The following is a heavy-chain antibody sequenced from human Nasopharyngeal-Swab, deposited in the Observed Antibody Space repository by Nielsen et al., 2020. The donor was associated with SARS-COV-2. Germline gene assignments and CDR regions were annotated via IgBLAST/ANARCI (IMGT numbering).Heavy chain of an antibody. V-gene: IGHV3-30-3*01. CDR1: GFTFSSYA. CDR3: ATHAGYNSG. J-gene: IGHJ4*02. CDR2: ISYDGSNK. Sequence: GESLKISCAASGFTFSSYAMHWVRQAPGKGLEWVAVISYDGSNKYYADSVKGRFTISRDNSKNTLYLQMNSLRAEDTAVYYCATHAGYNSGWGQGTLVTVSS. D-gene: IGHD6-19*01.